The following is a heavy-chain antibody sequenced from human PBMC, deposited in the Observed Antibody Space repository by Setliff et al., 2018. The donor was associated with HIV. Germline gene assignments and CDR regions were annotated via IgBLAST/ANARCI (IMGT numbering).Heavy chain of an antibody. CDR1: GYTFTSYW. D-gene: IGHD4-17*01. CDR3: ATVDPNYGDYATY. V-gene: IGHV5-51*01. Sequence: PGESLKISCKVSGYTFTSYWIGWVRQKPGKGLEWMGIIYPGDSDTRYSPSFQGQVTISAAKSISTAYLQWSSLKASDTAVYYCATVDPNYGDYATYWGQGSLVTSPQ. CDR2: IYPGDSDT. J-gene: IGHJ4*02.